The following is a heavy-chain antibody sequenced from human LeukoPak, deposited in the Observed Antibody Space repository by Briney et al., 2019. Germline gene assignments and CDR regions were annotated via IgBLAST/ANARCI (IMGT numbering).Heavy chain of an antibody. CDR3: ARDAPLSCSGGSCYSDDTDY. CDR2: IIPILGIA. V-gene: IGHV1-69*04. CDR1: GGTFGSYA. D-gene: IGHD2-15*01. Sequence: SVKVSCKASGGTFGSYAISWVRQAPGQGLEWMGRIIPILGIANYAQKFQGRVTITADKSTSTAYMELSSLRSEDTAVYYCARDAPLSCSGGSCYSDDTDYWGQGTLVTVSS. J-gene: IGHJ4*02.